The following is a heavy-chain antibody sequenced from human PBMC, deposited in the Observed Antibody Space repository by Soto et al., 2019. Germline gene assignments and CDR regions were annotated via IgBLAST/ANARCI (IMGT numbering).Heavy chain of an antibody. CDR2: ISAYNGNT. Sequence: ASVKVSCKASGYTFTSYGISWVRQAPGQGLEWMGWISAYNGNTNYAQRLQGRVTMTTDTSTSTAYMELRSLRSDDTAVYYCARTGGSYGDEYNWFDPWGQGTLVTVSS. CDR3: ARTGGSYGDEYNWFDP. V-gene: IGHV1-18*01. CDR1: GYTFTSYG. D-gene: IGHD4-17*01. J-gene: IGHJ5*02.